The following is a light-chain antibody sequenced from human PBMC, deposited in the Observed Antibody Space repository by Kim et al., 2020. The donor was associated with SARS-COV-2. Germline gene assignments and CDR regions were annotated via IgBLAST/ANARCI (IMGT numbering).Light chain of an antibody. CDR3: QTWGTGTVV. CDR1: SEHSSYA. CDR2: LNSDGSH. J-gene: IGLJ2*01. Sequence: ASATLTCTLSSEHSSYAIAWHQQQPEKGPRYLMKLNSDGSHSKGDGIPDRFSGSSSGAERYLTISSLQSEDEADYYCQTWGTGTVVFGGGTQLTVL. V-gene: IGLV4-69*01.